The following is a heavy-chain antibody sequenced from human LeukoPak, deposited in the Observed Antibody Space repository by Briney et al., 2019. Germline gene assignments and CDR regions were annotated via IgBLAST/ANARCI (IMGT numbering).Heavy chain of an antibody. V-gene: IGHV3-48*01. Sequence: GGSLRLSCAASGFSFSNYNMNWVRQAPGKGPEWIAYISYSATLIYYADSVKGRFTISRETASDSVFLQMNSLRADDTAVYYCARDDDTGSYFGQDVFDIWGQGTMVTVAS. CDR2: ISYSATLI. J-gene: IGHJ3*02. CDR1: GFSFSNYN. CDR3: ARDDDTGSYFGQDVFDI. D-gene: IGHD1-26*01.